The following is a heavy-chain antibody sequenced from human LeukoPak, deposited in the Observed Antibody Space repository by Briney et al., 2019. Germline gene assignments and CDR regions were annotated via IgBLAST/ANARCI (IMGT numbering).Heavy chain of an antibody. Sequence: PSETLSLTCAVYGGSLSGYYWSWIRQPPGKGLEWIGEINHSGSTNYNPSLKSRVTISVDTSKNQFSLKLSSVTAADTAVYYCAIAYWGVVTTWGQGTLVTVSS. V-gene: IGHV4-34*01. CDR3: AIAYWGVVTT. D-gene: IGHD3-3*01. J-gene: IGHJ4*02. CDR2: INHSGST. CDR1: GGSLSGYY.